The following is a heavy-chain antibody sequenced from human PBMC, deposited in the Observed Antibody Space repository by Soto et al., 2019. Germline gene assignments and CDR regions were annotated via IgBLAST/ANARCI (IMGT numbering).Heavy chain of an antibody. Sequence: NPSETLSLTCTVSGGSISSYYWSWIRQPPGKGLEWIGYIYYSGSTNYNPSLKSRVTISVDTSKNQFSLKLSSVTAADTAVYYCAREAYCGGDCYVVDAFDIWGQGTMVTVSS. CDR1: GGSISSYY. V-gene: IGHV4-59*01. CDR2: IYYSGST. D-gene: IGHD2-21*02. J-gene: IGHJ3*02. CDR3: AREAYCGGDCYVVDAFDI.